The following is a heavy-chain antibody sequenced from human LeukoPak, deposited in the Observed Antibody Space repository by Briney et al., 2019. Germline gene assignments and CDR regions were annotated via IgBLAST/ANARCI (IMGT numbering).Heavy chain of an antibody. D-gene: IGHD1-20*01. CDR3: ERIDNWNDGGY. CDR1: GFTFSSYS. CDR2: INSDGKST. Sequence: GGSLRLSCAASGFTFSSYSMNWVRQAPGKGLLWVSRINSDGKSTTYADSVKGRFTISRDNAKNTLYLQMNSLRAEDTAIYYCERIDNWNDGGYWGQGPLVTVSS. V-gene: IGHV3-74*01. J-gene: IGHJ4*02.